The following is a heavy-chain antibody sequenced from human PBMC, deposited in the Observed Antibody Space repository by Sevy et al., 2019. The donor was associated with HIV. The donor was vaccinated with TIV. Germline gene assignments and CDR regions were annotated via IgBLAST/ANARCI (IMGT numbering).Heavy chain of an antibody. J-gene: IGHJ4*02. CDR1: GFTFSSYW. V-gene: IGHV3-7*04. Sequence: GGSLRLSCAASGFTFSSYWMSWVRQAPGKGLEWVATMKQDGSEKYYVDSVKGRFTISRDNAKHSLYLQMNSLGAEDTAVYYWVRGGLGGFSYSLDCWGQGTLVTVSS. CDR2: MKQDGSEK. D-gene: IGHD5-18*01. CDR3: VRGGLGGFSYSLDC.